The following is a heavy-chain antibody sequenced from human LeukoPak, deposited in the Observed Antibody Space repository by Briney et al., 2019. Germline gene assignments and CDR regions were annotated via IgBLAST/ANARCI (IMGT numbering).Heavy chain of an antibody. J-gene: IGHJ4*02. D-gene: IGHD1-26*01. V-gene: IGHV3-48*03. CDR2: ISSSGSTI. CDR1: GFTFSSYE. Sequence: GGSLRLSCAASGFTFSSYEMNWVRHAPGKGLEWVSYISSSGSTIYYADSVKGRFTISRDNAKNSLYLQMNSLRAEDTAVYYCARDADREKGAIYDYWGQGTLVTVSS. CDR3: ARDADREKGAIYDY.